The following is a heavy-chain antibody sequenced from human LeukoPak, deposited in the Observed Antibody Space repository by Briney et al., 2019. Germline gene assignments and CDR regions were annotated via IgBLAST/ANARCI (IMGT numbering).Heavy chain of an antibody. V-gene: IGHV4-34*01. CDR3: ARVDGSCSGGSCPSGNWFDP. CDR1: GGSFSGYY. J-gene: IGHJ5*02. D-gene: IGHD2-15*01. Sequence: SETLSLTCAVYGGSFSGYYWSWIRQPPGKGLEWIGEINHSGSTNYNPSLKSRVTITVDTSKNQFSLKLNSVTAADTAVYYCARVDGSCSGGSCPSGNWFDPWGQGTLVTVSS. CDR2: INHSGST.